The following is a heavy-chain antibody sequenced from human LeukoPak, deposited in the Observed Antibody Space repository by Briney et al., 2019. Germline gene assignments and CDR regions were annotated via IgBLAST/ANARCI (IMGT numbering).Heavy chain of an antibody. D-gene: IGHD3-10*01. J-gene: IGHJ4*02. CDR3: ARVYPYYYGSAGFDY. V-gene: IGHV4-30-4*01. Sequence: SETLSLTCTVSGGSISSGDYYWSWIRQPPGKGLEWIGYIYYSGSTYYNPSLKSRVTISVDTSKNQFSLKLSSVTAADTAVYYCARVYPYYYGSAGFDYWGQGTLVTVSS. CDR2: IYYSGST. CDR1: GGSISSGDYY.